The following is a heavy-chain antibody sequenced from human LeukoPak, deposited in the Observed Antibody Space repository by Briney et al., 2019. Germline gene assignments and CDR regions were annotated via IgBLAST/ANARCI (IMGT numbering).Heavy chain of an antibody. CDR1: SGSISSGGYY. Sequence: SETLSLTCTVSSGSISSGGYYWSWIRQHPGKGLEWIGYIYYSGSTYYNPSLKSRVTISVDTSKNQFSLKLSSVTAADTAVYYCARDITLGIDYYGMDVWGQGTTVTVSS. V-gene: IGHV4-31*03. D-gene: IGHD1-14*01. CDR3: ARDITLGIDYYGMDV. J-gene: IGHJ6*02. CDR2: IYYSGST.